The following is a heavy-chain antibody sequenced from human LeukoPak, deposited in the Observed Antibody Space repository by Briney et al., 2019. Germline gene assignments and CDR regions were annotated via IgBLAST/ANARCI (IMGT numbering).Heavy chain of an antibody. V-gene: IGHV1-8*01. D-gene: IGHD6-19*01. CDR1: GYTFTSYD. CDR2: MNPNSGNT. CDR3: ARGSGSGWYEDY. J-gene: IGHJ4*02. Sequence: ASVKVSCKASGYTFTSYDINWVRQATGQGIEWMGWMNPNSGNTGYAQKFQGRVTMTRNTSISTAYMELSSLRSEDTAVYYCARGSGSGWYEDYWGQGTLVTVSS.